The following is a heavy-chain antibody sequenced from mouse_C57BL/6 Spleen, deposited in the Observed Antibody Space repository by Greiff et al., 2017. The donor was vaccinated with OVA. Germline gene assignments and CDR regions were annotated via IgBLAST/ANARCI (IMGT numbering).Heavy chain of an antibody. Sequence: QVQLQQPGAELVKPGASVKLSCKASGYTFTSYWMHWVKQRPGQGLEWIGMIHPNSGSTNYNEKFKSKATLTVDKSSSTAYMQLSSLTSEDSAGDYCARGVWDSRLGYWGQGTTLTVSS. CDR3: ARGVWDSRLGY. CDR1: GYTFTSYW. J-gene: IGHJ2*01. D-gene: IGHD2-10*02. V-gene: IGHV1-64*01. CDR2: IHPNSGST.